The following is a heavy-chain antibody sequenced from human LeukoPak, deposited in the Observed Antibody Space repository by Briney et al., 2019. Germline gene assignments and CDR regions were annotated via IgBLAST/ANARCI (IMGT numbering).Heavy chain of an antibody. Sequence: GGSLRLSCAASGFTVSSNYMSWVRQAPGKGLEWVSVIYSGGSTYYADSVKGRFTISRDNSKNTLYLQMNSLRAEDTAVYYCARDPGGWWELPYYYYYMDVWGKGTTVTVSS. CDR2: IYSGGST. CDR1: GFTVSSNY. V-gene: IGHV3-66*01. CDR3: ARDPGGWWELPYYYYYMDV. J-gene: IGHJ6*03. D-gene: IGHD1-26*01.